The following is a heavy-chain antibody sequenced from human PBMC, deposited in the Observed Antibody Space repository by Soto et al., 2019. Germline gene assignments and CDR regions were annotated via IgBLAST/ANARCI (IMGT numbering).Heavy chain of an antibody. J-gene: IGHJ3*02. Sequence: QVQLVQSGAEVKKPGASVKVSCKASGYTFTSYDINWVRQATGQGLEWMGWMNPNSGNTGSAQKFQGRVTMTRNTSISTAYMELSSLRSEDTAVYYCAREGLAAADDAFDIWGQGTMVTVSS. CDR2: MNPNSGNT. CDR1: GYTFTSYD. D-gene: IGHD6-13*01. CDR3: AREGLAAADDAFDI. V-gene: IGHV1-8*01.